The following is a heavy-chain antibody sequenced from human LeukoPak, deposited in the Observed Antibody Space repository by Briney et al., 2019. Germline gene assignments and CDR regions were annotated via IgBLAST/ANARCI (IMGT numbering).Heavy chain of an antibody. D-gene: IGHD6-19*01. V-gene: IGHV3-43*02. CDR1: GFIFDDYA. CDR3: ARESERSGWYDY. Sequence: GGSLRLSCAAPGFIFDDYAIHWVRQAPGKGLEWVSFISGDGGCTFYADSVKGRFTISRDNSKNSLYLQMSSLRSEDTALYYCARESERSGWYDYWGQGTLVIVSS. CDR2: ISGDGGCT. J-gene: IGHJ4*02.